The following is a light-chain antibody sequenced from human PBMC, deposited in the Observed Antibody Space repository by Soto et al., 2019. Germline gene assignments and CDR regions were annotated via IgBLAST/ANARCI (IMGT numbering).Light chain of an antibody. V-gene: IGKV3-15*01. CDR3: QQCRTWPLT. Sequence: EIVMTQSPATLSVSPGEGATLSCKASQNVYNNLAWYQQRPGQPPRLLIYDASTRATGISARFSGSGYGTEFTLTISSLQPEDVAVYLRQQCRTWPLTFGGGTKVDIK. CDR2: DAS. J-gene: IGKJ4*01. CDR1: QNVYNN.